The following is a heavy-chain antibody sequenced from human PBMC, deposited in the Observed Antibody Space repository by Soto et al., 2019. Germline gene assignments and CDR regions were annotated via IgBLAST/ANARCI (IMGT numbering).Heavy chain of an antibody. J-gene: IGHJ6*01. D-gene: IGHD2-15*01. Sequence: PGGSLRLSCAASGFSFSAYDMHWVRQTTGKGLEWVSAIGAADDPYYLGSVKGRFTICRENAKNSLYLQMNSLRAEDTAVYYCAPAYSRRLPGRADYYFAMGVCQRRTRVTV. CDR2: IGAADDP. CDR3: APAYSRRLPGRADYYFAMGV. CDR1: GFSFSAYD. V-gene: IGHV3-13*05.